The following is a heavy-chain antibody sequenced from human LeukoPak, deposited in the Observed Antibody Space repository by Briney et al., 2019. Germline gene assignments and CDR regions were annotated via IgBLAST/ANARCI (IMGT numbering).Heavy chain of an antibody. D-gene: IGHD6-13*01. J-gene: IGHJ5*02. CDR2: IYPGDSDT. CDR1: GYTFTSYW. V-gene: IGHV5-51*01. Sequence: HGESLKISCKISGYTFTSYWIGWVRQMPGKGLEWMGIIYPGDSDTRYSPSFQGQVTISADKSISTAYLQWSSLKASDTAMYYCARRGSPVYSSSEYTWFDPWGQGTLVTVSS. CDR3: ARRGSPVYSSSEYTWFDP.